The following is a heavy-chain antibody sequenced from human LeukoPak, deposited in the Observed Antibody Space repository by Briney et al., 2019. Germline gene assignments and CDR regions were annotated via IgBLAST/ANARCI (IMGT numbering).Heavy chain of an antibody. J-gene: IGHJ3*01. CDR3: AKDLPGTIFGVFEVDGFDL. CDR2: ISGSGTYT. CDR1: GFMFSDFY. Sequence: GGSLRLSCAASGFMFSDFYMTWVRQAPGKGLDWVSTISGSGTYTYYAVSVKGRFTISRDNSKNTVYLQMNSLRGEDTAVYYCAKDLPGTIFGVFEVDGFDLWGQGTMVTVSS. V-gene: IGHV3-23*01. D-gene: IGHD3-3*01.